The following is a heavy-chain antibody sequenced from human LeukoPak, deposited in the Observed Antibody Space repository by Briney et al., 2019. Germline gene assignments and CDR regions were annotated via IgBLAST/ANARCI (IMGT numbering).Heavy chain of an antibody. J-gene: IGHJ4*02. CDR2: IWYDGSNR. V-gene: IGHV3-33*06. CDR1: GFTFSSYA. CDR3: AKDSLD. Sequence: PGGSLRLSCAASGFTFSSYAMHWVRQAPGQGLEWVAVIWYDGSNRDYADSVEGRFTISRDNSKNTVYLQMNSLRAEDTAVYYCAKDSLDWGQGTLVTVSS.